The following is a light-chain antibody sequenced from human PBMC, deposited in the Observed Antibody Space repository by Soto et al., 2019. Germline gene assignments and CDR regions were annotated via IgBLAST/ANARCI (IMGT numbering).Light chain of an antibody. J-gene: IGKJ1*01. Sequence: DFQMTQSPSSLSASVGARVTITCRASQSIDFYLSWYQQKPGRAPKLLIHAASTLQSGVPSRFSGSGSGTDFTLSISSLQPEDSATYYCQQSYSDPRTFGHGTKVEIK. CDR3: QQSYSDPRT. V-gene: IGKV1-39*01. CDR2: AAS. CDR1: QSIDFY.